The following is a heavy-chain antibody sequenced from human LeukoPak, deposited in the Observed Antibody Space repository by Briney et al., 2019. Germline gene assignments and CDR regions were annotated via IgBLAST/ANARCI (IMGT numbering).Heavy chain of an antibody. CDR3: ARGDAVTTFGY. D-gene: IGHD4-17*01. J-gene: IGHJ4*02. V-gene: IGHV3-30*02. CDR1: GVTFSSYD. Sequence: HGGTLRLSCAASGVTFSSYDMHWVRQAPGKGLEWVAFIQHDGSNKYYADSVKGRFPISRDNSKNTLFLQMNSLRAEDTAVYYCARGDAVTTFGYWGQGTLVTVSS. CDR2: IQHDGSNK.